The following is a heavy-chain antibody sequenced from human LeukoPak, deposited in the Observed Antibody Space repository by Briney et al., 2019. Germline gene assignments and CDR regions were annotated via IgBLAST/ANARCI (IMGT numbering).Heavy chain of an antibody. V-gene: IGHV4-61*02. CDR2: IYTSGST. CDR1: GDSISSGNYY. Sequence: SQTLSLTCTVSGDSISSGNYYWTWIRQPAGKGLEWIGRIYTSGSTNYNPSLKSRVTISVDTSKNQFSLKLSSVTAADMAVYYCATLGYSYGTDYWGQGTLVTVSS. D-gene: IGHD5-18*01. CDR3: ATLGYSYGTDY. J-gene: IGHJ4*02.